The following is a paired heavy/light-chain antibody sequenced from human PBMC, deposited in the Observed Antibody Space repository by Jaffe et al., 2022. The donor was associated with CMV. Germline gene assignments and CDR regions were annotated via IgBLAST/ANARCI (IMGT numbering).Light chain of an antibody. CDR1: TGPVTSGHF. CDR3: SLFYSVAYNSGSAV. CDR2: DTN. V-gene: IGLV7-46*01. J-gene: IGLJ7*01. Sequence: QAVVTQEPSLTVSPGGTVTLTCGSSTGPVTSGHFPNWFQQKPGQGPRTLIYDTNNKHSWTPARFSGSLLGGRAALTLAGAQPEDEAEYYCSLFYSVAYNSGSAVFGGGTQLTVL.
Heavy chain of an antibody. J-gene: IGHJ4*02. CDR1: GFTISRYS. D-gene: IGHD1-26*01. V-gene: IGHV3-23*01. CDR2: ISGSGDVA. CDR3: AGAS. Sequence: EVQVLESGGGLVQPGGSLRLSCVVSGFTISRYSIAWVRQAPGKGLEWVSSISGSGDVANYADSVKGRFTVSRDNSKNMVYLQMNSLRAEDTAVYYCAGASGGQGTLVTVSS.